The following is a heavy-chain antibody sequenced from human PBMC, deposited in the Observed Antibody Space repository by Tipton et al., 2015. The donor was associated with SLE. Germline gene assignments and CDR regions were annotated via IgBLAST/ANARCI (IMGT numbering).Heavy chain of an antibody. CDR3: AMDW. D-gene: IGHD3/OR15-3a*01. J-gene: IGHJ4*02. CDR1: GFTFSKYA. Sequence: SLRLSCATSGFTFSKYAMNWVRQAPGKGLEWVSAITGSGGSTFYADSVKGRSTISRDNSKNTLYLLMNSLRAEDTALYYCAMDWWGQGTLVTVSS. CDR2: ITGSGGST. V-gene: IGHV3-23*01.